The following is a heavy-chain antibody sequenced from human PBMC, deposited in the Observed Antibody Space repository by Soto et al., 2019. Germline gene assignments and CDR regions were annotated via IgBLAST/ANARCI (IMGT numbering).Heavy chain of an antibody. CDR3: ASSYSTSWYWFDS. CDR2: IFSNDEK. CDR1: GFSLSNAGLG. D-gene: IGHD6-13*01. Sequence: QVTVKESGPVLVKPTETLTLTCTVSGFSLSNAGLGVSWIRQPPGKALEWLAHIFSNDEKSYSTSLKSRLTISKDTSKSLVVLTMTNVDPVDTATYYCASSYSTSWYWFDSWGQGTLVTVSS. V-gene: IGHV2-26*01. J-gene: IGHJ5*01.